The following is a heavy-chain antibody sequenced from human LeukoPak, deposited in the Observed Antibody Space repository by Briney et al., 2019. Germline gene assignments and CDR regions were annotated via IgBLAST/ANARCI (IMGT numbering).Heavy chain of an antibody. D-gene: IGHD1-14*01. V-gene: IGHV4-59*01. Sequence: SETLSLTCTVSGGSISSYYWSWIRQPLGKGLEWIGYIYYSGSTNYNPSLKSRVTISVDTSKNQFSLKLSSVTAADTAVYYCARSVWPAGSTYFDYWGQGTLVTVSS. CDR3: ARSVWPAGSTYFDY. J-gene: IGHJ4*02. CDR2: IYYSGST. CDR1: GGSISSYY.